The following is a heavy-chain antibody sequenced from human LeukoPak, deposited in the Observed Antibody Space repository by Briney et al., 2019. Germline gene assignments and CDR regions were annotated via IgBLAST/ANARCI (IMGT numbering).Heavy chain of an antibody. CDR2: ISSSSSTI. V-gene: IGHV3-48*04. Sequence: GGSLRLSCAASGFTFSSYSMNWVRQAPGKGLEWVSYISSSSSTIYYADSVKGRFTISRDDAKNSLYLQMNSLRAEDTAVYYCAREAYSSDYYGMDVWGQGTTVTVSS. CDR1: GFTFSSYS. J-gene: IGHJ6*02. CDR3: AREAYSSDYYGMDV. D-gene: IGHD6-19*01.